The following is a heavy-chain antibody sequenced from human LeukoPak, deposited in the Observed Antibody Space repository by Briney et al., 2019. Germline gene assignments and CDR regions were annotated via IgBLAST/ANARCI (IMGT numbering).Heavy chain of an antibody. D-gene: IGHD2-2*02. V-gene: IGHV3-23*01. CDR3: AKEEYQLLYYYYYYYMDV. CDR2: ISGSGGST. J-gene: IGHJ6*03. Sequence: PGGSLRLSCAASGFTFSSYAMSWVRQAPGKGLEWVSAISGSGGSTYYADSAKGRFTISRDNSKNTLYLQMNSLRAEDTAVYYCAKEEYQLLYYYYYYYMDVWGKGTTVTVSS. CDR1: GFTFSSYA.